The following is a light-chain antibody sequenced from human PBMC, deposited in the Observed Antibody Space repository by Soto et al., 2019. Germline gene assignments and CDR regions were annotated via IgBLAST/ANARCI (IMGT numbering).Light chain of an antibody. Sequence: DIQMTQAPSSPSASVGDRVTITCRASQPIDTSLNWYQQKPGNAPRLLIYAASSLQSGVPLRFSGSGSETDFTLTISSLQPEDFATYYCQQSYSSPFTFGPGTKVDI. CDR2: AAS. J-gene: IGKJ3*01. V-gene: IGKV1-39*01. CDR1: QPIDTS. CDR3: QQSYSSPFT.